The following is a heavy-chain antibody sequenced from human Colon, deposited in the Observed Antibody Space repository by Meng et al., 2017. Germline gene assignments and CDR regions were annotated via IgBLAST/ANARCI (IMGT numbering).Heavy chain of an antibody. V-gene: IGHV1-3*04. J-gene: IGHJ4*02. Sequence: QVQLIQSGAEVKRPGASVKVSCKASGYTFTSYTMHWVRQAPGQRLEWMGWINTGSGNTKYSLKFQNRVTLTRDTSASTAYLEVKSLTSRDTAVYYCVRDPTGGSFHYFDSWGQGALVTVSS. CDR3: VRDPTGGSFHYFDS. D-gene: IGHD1-14*01. CDR1: GYTFTSYT. CDR2: INTGSGNT.